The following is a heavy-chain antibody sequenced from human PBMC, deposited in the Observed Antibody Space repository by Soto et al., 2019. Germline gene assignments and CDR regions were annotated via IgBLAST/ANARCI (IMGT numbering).Heavy chain of an antibody. CDR1: GYSFTSYW. J-gene: IGHJ4*02. V-gene: IGHV5-51*01. CDR3: ASTEGRNVLLWFGEFLY. D-gene: IGHD3-10*01. CDR2: IYPGDSDT. Sequence: GESLKISCKGSGYSFTSYWIGWVRQMPGKGLEWMGIIYPGDSDTRYSPSFQGQVTISADKSISTAYLQWSSLKASDTAMYYCASTEGRNVLLWFGEFLYWGQGTLVTVSS.